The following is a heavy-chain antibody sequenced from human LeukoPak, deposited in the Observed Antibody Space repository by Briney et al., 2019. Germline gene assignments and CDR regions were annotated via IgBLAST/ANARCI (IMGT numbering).Heavy chain of an antibody. Sequence: GGSLRLSCAASGFTFSTYGMHWVRQAPGKGLEWVAFIRYDGRNKYYADSVKGRFTISRDNSKNTLYLQMNSLRAEDTAVYYCAKDRFKYARSCFDYWGQGTLVTVSS. CDR3: AKDRFKYARSCFDY. V-gene: IGHV3-30*02. D-gene: IGHD2-15*01. J-gene: IGHJ4*02. CDR2: IRYDGRNK. CDR1: GFTFSTYG.